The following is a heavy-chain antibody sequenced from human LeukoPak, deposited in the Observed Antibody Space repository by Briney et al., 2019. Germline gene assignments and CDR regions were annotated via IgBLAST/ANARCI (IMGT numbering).Heavy chain of an antibody. CDR1: GCTFSSYG. Sequence: PGRSLRFSCAASGCTFSSYGMSWVRQAPGKGLEWVSAISYDSADTFYADSVKGRFTISRDNSKNTLSLQMNSLRAEDTAVYYCVNHKSGRNYEDWGQGTLVTVSS. V-gene: IGHV3-23*01. J-gene: IGHJ4*02. CDR3: VNHKSGRNYED. CDR2: ISYDSADT. D-gene: IGHD3-10*01.